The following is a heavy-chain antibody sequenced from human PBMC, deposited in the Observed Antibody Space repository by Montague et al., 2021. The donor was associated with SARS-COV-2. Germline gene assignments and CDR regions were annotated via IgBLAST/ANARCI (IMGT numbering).Heavy chain of an antibody. CDR3: ASRLGHGNYVFDV. Sequence: SETLSLTCTAFGGSFSNYYWSWIRQPPGRGLEWIGYINHSGNTNYNPSLKSRVTISLETSKNQFSLKLTSVTAADTAVYYCASRLGHGNYVFDVWGQGTTVTVSS. CDR1: GGSFSNYY. CDR2: INHSGNT. D-gene: IGHD1-1*01. V-gene: IGHV4-34*01. J-gene: IGHJ3*01.